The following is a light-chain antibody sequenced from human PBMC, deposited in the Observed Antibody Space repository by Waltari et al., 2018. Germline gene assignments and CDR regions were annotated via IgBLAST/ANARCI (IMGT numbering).Light chain of an antibody. Sequence: QSALTQPASVSGSPGQSITISCTGTSSDVGGYNYVSWYQQHPGKAPKLMIYEVSNRPSGVSNRVAGSKSGNTASLTISGLQAEDEADYYCSSYTSSSTFVFGGGTKLTVL. CDR1: SSDVGGYNY. V-gene: IGLV2-14*01. J-gene: IGLJ2*01. CDR3: SSYTSSSTFV. CDR2: EVS.